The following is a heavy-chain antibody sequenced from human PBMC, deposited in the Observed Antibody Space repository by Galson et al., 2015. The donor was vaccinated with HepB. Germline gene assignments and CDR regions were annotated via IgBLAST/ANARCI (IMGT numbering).Heavy chain of an antibody. J-gene: IGHJ4*02. V-gene: IGHV3-33*01. CDR3: QRVAYDILTGYADY. D-gene: IGHD3-9*01. Sequence: SLRLSCAASGFTFSSYGMHWVRQAPGKGLEWVAVIWYDGSNQYYADSVKGRFTISRDNSKNTVYLQMNSLRAEDTAVFYSQRVAYDILTGYADYWGQGTLVTVSS. CDR1: GFTFSSYG. CDR2: IWYDGSNQ.